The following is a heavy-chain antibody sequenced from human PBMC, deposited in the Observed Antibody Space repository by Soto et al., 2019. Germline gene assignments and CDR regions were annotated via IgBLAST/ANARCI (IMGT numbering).Heavy chain of an antibody. CDR1: GGSISSGGYY. CDR2: IYYRGST. V-gene: IGHV4-31*01. Sequence: QVQLQESGPGLVKPSQTLSLTCTVSGGSISSGGYYWSWIRQHPGKGLEWIGYIYYRGSTNYNTHHKSQVTISVDTSKNQFSLKLSSVTAADTAVYYCAREGGFGNRTDYYYYMDVWGKGTKVTVSS. J-gene: IGHJ6*03. D-gene: IGHD3-10*01. CDR3: AREGGFGNRTDYYYYMDV.